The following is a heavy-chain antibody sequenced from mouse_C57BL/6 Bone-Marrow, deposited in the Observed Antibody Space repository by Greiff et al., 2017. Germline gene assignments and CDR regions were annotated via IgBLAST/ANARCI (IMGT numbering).Heavy chain of an antibody. CDR2: IDPENGDT. Sequence: VQLKQSGAELVRPGASVKLSCTASGFNIKDDYMHWVKQRPEQGLEWIGWIDPENGDTEYASKFQGKATITADTSSNTAYLQLSSLTSEDTAVYYCTFYYSNPDYWGQGTTLTVSS. CDR3: TFYYSNPDY. CDR1: GFNIKDDY. J-gene: IGHJ2*01. D-gene: IGHD2-5*01. V-gene: IGHV14-4*01.